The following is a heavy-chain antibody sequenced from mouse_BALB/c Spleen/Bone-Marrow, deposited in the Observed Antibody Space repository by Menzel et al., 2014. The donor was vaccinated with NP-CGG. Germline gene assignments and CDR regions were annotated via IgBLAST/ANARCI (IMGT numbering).Heavy chain of an antibody. V-gene: IGHV1-69*02. CDR2: IDPSDSYT. CDR3: ATARATSYAMDY. Sequence: GAELVKPGASVKLSCKASGYTFTSYWMHWVKQRPGQGLEWIGEIDPSDSYTNYNQKFKGKATLTVDKSSSTAYMQLSSLTSEDSAVYYCATARATSYAMDYWGQGTSVTVSS. D-gene: IGHD3-1*01. J-gene: IGHJ4*01. CDR1: GYTFTSYW.